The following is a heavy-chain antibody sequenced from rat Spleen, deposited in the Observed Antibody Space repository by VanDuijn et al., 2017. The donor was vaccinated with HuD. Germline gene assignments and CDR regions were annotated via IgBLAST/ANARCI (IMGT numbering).Heavy chain of an antibody. CDR2: ISSDGSAT. CDR3: SRDPHTTGTLYYWYFDF. D-gene: IGHD1-7*01. V-gene: IGHV5-29*01. Sequence: EVQLVESGGGLVQPGRSLKLSCAASGFTFNNYGMAWVRQAPTKGLEWVATISSDGSATYYRDSVKGRFTISRDNAKNTLYLQMNSLRSEDTATYYCSRDPHTTGTLYYWYFDFWGPGTMVTVSS. J-gene: IGHJ1*01. CDR1: GFTFNNYG.